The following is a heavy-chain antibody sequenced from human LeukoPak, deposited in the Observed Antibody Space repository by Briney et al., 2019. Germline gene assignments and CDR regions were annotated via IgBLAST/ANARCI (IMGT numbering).Heavy chain of an antibody. D-gene: IGHD1-26*01. Sequence: PSETLSLTCTVSGGSISSGGYYWSWIRQHPGKGLEWIGYIYYSGSTYYNPSLKSRVTISVDTSKNQFSLKLSSVTAADTAVYYCARDGRGRSRSYHLDYWGQGTLVTVSS. CDR1: GGSISSGGYY. J-gene: IGHJ4*02. CDR3: ARDGRGRSRSYHLDY. CDR2: IYYSGST. V-gene: IGHV4-31*03.